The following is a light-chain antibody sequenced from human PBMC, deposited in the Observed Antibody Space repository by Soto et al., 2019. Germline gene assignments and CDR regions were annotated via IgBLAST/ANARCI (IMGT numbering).Light chain of an antibody. Sequence: DIQMTQSPSTLSASVGDRVTITCRASQSISTWLAWYQQKPGKAPKVLIYDASSLESGVPSRFSGSGSGTELTLTISSLQPDDFATYYCQQYESYWTFGQGTKVEIK. CDR2: DAS. V-gene: IGKV1-5*01. CDR3: QQYESYWT. CDR1: QSISTW. J-gene: IGKJ1*01.